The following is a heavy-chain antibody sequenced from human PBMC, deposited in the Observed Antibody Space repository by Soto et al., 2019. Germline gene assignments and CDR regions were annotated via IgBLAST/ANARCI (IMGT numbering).Heavy chain of an antibody. D-gene: IGHD4-17*01. CDR3: ARHPYGDYGPTLDY. V-gene: IGHV1-18*01. Sequence: ASLKVSCKASGYTFTSYGISWVRQAPGQGLEWMGWISAYNGNTNYAQKLQGRVTMTTDTSTSTAYMELRSLRSDDTAVYYCARHPYGDYGPTLDYGGQGTLVTVSS. J-gene: IGHJ4*02. CDR1: GYTFTSYG. CDR2: ISAYNGNT.